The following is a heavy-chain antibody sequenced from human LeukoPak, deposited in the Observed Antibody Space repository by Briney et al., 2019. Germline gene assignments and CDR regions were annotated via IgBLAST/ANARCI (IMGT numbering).Heavy chain of an antibody. J-gene: IGHJ4*02. CDR3: ARQTGSGLFILP. D-gene: IGHD3/OR15-3a*01. V-gene: IGHV4-38-2*02. CDR1: GYSISSGYY. Sequence: SETLSLTCTVSGYSISSGYYWGWIRQPPGKGLEWIGSIYHSGSTYYNPSLKSRVTISVDTSKNQFSLKLTSVTAADTAVYYCARQTGSGLFILPGGQGTLVTVSS. CDR2: IYHSGST.